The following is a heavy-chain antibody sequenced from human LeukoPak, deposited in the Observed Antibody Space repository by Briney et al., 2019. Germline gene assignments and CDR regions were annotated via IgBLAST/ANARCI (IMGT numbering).Heavy chain of an antibody. V-gene: IGHV3-33*01. CDR1: GFTFSSYG. CDR2: IWYDGSNK. J-gene: IGHJ4*02. Sequence: GRSLRLSCAASGFTFSSYGMHWVRQAPGKGLEWVAVIWYDGSNKYYADSVKGRFTISRDNSKNTLYLQMNSLRAEDTAVYYCAREPQYSGSYYQFDYWGQGTLVTVSS. CDR3: AREPQYSGSYYQFDY. D-gene: IGHD1-26*01.